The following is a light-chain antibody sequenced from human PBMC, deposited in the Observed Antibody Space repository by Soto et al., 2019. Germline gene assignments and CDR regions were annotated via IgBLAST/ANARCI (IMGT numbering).Light chain of an antibody. CDR2: GTS. CDR3: QQYGSSPPLT. CDR1: QSVSSSY. V-gene: IGKV3-20*01. J-gene: IGKJ4*01. Sequence: EIVLTQSPDTLSLSPGERATLSCRASQSVSSSYLAWYQQKPGQAPRLLIYGTSSRATGIPDRFRGGGSGTDFTLTISGLEPEDFAVYFCQQYGSSPPLTFGGGTKVEIK.